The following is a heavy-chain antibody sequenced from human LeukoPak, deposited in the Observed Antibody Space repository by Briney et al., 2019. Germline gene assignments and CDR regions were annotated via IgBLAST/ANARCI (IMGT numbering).Heavy chain of an antibody. V-gene: IGHV4-59*08. Sequence: PSETLSLTCTVSGGSIRSYYWSWIRQPSGKGLEWIGYIYYSGVTNYNPSLKSRVTISVDTSKNQFSLKLSSVTAADTAVYYCARGIQLWFFDYWGQGTLVTVSS. CDR1: GGSIRSYY. CDR2: IYYSGVT. J-gene: IGHJ4*02. CDR3: ARGIQLWFFDY. D-gene: IGHD5-18*01.